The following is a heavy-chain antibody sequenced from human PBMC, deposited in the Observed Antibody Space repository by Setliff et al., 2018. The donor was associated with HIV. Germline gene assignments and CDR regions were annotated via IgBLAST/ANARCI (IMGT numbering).Heavy chain of an antibody. J-gene: IGHJ4*02. Sequence: GGSLRLSCAASGFTFSSYGMHWVRQAPGKGLEWVAFIRYDGTSKHYADSVKGRFTISRDNSKNTLYLQMNSLRAEDTAVYYCTKNLYRSPWSPLDYWGQGTLVTVSS. CDR2: IRYDGTSK. V-gene: IGHV3-30*02. CDR1: GFTFSSYG. D-gene: IGHD6-19*01. CDR3: TKNLYRSPWSPLDY.